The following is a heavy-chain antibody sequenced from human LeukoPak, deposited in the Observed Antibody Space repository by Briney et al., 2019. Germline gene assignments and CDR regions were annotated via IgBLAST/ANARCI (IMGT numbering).Heavy chain of an antibody. Sequence: SSETLSLTCTVSGASISSYYWNWIRQPPRKGLEWIGYIYTSGSTNYNPSLKSRVSISADTSKNQFSLKLSSVTAADTAVYYCATCSSTFCYYYYYMDVWGKGTTVTVSS. D-gene: IGHD2/OR15-2a*01. CDR3: ATCSSTFCYYYYYMDV. V-gene: IGHV4-4*09. CDR1: GASISSYY. J-gene: IGHJ6*03. CDR2: IYTSGST.